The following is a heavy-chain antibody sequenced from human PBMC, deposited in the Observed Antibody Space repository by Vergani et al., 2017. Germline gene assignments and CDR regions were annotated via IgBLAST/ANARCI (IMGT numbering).Heavy chain of an antibody. CDR1: GFTFSSYA. V-gene: IGHV3-23*01. Sequence: EVQLLESGGGLVQPGGSLRLSCAASGFTFSSYAMSWVRQAPGKGLEWVSAISGSGGSTFYADSVKGRFTMSRDNSKNTLYLQMNSLRAEDTAVYYCAKGSYYTMVRGVIDYWGQGTLVTVSS. CDR2: ISGSGGST. CDR3: AKGSYYTMVRGVIDY. D-gene: IGHD3-10*01. J-gene: IGHJ4*02.